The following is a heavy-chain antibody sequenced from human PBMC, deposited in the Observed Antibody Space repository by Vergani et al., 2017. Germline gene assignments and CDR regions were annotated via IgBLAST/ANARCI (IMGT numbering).Heavy chain of an antibody. J-gene: IGHJ5*02. CDR1: GFTFNQYG. V-gene: IGHV3-33*06. CDR2: TWYDGNNK. CDR3: AKDFASRRTTVTTNWFDP. Sequence: QVQLVESGGGVVQPGRSLRLSCAASGFTFNQYGMHWVRQAPGKGLEWVAVTWYDGNNKQYADSVKGRFTISRDNSKNTLYLQMNSLRAEDTAVYYCAKDFASRRTTVTTNWFDPWGQGTLVTVSS. D-gene: IGHD4-17*01.